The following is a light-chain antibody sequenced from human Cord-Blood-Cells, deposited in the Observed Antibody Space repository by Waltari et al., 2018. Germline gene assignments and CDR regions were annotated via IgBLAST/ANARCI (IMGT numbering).Light chain of an antibody. J-gene: IGLJ3*02. CDR3: QTWGTGIQV. CDR1: SGHSSYA. V-gene: IGLV4-69*01. Sequence: QLVLTESPSASASLRASVKVNCSPSSGHSSYAIPWHQQQPEKGPRYLMKLTSDGSHSKGDGIPDRFSGSSSGAERYLTISSLQSEDEADDYCQTWGTGIQVFGGGTKLTVL. CDR2: LTSDGSH.